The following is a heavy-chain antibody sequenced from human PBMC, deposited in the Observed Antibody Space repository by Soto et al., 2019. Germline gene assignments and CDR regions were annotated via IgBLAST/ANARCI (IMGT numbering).Heavy chain of an antibody. CDR3: AKWGPYDFSMGY. CDR2: ISSSSSTI. D-gene: IGHD3-3*01. V-gene: IGHV3-48*01. Sequence: SGGSLRLSCAASGFTFSTYSMNWVRLAPGKGLVWFSYISSSSSTIFYTDSVKGRFTVSRDNSKNTLYLQMNSLRVDDTAVYYWAKWGPYDFSMGYWGQGTLVTVSS. J-gene: IGHJ4*02. CDR1: GFTFSTYS.